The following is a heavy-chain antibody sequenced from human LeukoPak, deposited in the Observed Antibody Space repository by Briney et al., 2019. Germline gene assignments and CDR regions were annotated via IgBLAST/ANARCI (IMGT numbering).Heavy chain of an antibody. J-gene: IGHJ3*02. Sequence: GGFVSLSCAASGFTFSNAWMSWVRQAPGKGLEWVGRIKSKADGGTTDYAAPVKGRFTIPRDDSKNTLYLQMNSLKTEDTAVYYGTTVSDWYADDAFDIWGRGTVVTVSS. CDR3: TTVSDWYADDAFDI. V-gene: IGHV3-15*01. CDR2: IKSKADGGTT. CDR1: GFTFSNAW. D-gene: IGHD6-19*01.